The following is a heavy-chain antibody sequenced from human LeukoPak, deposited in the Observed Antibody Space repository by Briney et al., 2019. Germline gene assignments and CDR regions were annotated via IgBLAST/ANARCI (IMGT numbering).Heavy chain of an antibody. CDR3: ARDACSSRICSAGGNWFDP. V-gene: IGHV1-46*01. Sequence: ASVKVSCKASGYTFTSYAMNWVRQAPGLGLEWMGIINPSGGSTNYAQKFQGRVTMTRDTSTSTVYMELSSLRSEDTAVYYCARDACSSRICSAGGNWFDPWGQGTLVTVSS. D-gene: IGHD2-2*01. CDR1: GYTFTSYA. J-gene: IGHJ5*02. CDR2: INPSGGST.